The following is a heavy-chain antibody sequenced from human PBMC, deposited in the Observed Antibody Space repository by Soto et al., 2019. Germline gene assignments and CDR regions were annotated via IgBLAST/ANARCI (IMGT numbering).Heavy chain of an antibody. CDR1: GFTLSSAW. CDR3: VRSYDC. J-gene: IGHJ4*02. V-gene: IGHV3-7*05. Sequence: EVQLVESGGGLVQPGGSLRLSCAASGFTLSSAWMTWVRQAPGKGLEWVANIKEDGSERYYVHSVEGRFTVSRDNAKNSLYLQMVSLRAEDTAIYYCVRSYDCWGQGTQVTVSS. CDR2: IKEDGSER.